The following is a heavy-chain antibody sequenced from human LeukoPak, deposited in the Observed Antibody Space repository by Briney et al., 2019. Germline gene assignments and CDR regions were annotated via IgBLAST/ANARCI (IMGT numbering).Heavy chain of an antibody. CDR2: ISYDGSNK. CDR1: GFTFSSYA. J-gene: IGHJ4*02. V-gene: IGHV3-30-3*01. CDR3: ARDPDWGPRYYFDY. Sequence: GGSLRLSCAASGFTFSSYAMHWVRQAPGKGLEWVAVISYDGSNKYYADSVKGRFTISRDNSKNTLYLQMNSLRAEDTAVYYCARDPDWGPRYYFDYWGQGTLVTVSS. D-gene: IGHD3/OR15-3a*01.